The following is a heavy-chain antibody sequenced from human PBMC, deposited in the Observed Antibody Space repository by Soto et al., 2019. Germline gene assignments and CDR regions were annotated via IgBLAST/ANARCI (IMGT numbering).Heavy chain of an antibody. Sequence: QVQLVQSGAEVKKPGASVKVSCKASGYTFTSYDITWVRQATGQGLEWMGWMNPNSGNTGYAQKFQGRVTMTRNTSISTAYMELSSLRSEDTAVYYCARGGVYDYIWGSYRSIDYWGQGTLVTVSS. J-gene: IGHJ4*02. CDR3: ARGGVYDYIWGSYRSIDY. V-gene: IGHV1-8*01. D-gene: IGHD3-16*02. CDR1: GYTFTSYD. CDR2: MNPNSGNT.